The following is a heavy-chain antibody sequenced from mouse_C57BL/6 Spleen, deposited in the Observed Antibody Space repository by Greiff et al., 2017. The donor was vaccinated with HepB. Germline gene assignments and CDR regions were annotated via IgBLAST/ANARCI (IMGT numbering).Heavy chain of an antibody. D-gene: IGHD3-2*02. V-gene: IGHV10-3*01. CDR3: AREGVGQLRHGAMDY. CDR1: GFTFNTYA. Sequence: VQLKESGGGLVQPKGSLKLSCAASGFTFNTYAMHWVRQAPGKGLEWVARIRSKSSNYATYYADSVKDRFTISRDDSQSMLYLQMNNLKTEDTATYYCAREGVGQLRHGAMDYWGQGTSVTVSS. CDR2: IRSKSSNYAT. J-gene: IGHJ4*01.